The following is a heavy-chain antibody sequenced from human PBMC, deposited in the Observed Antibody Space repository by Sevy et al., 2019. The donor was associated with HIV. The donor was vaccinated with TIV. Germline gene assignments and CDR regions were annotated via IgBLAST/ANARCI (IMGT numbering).Heavy chain of an antibody. CDR2: IRYDGSNK. CDR3: AKDPAYYYDSSGYYYDSFFDY. J-gene: IGHJ4*02. Sequence: GGSLRLSCAASGFTFSSYGMHWVRQAPGKGLEWVAFIRYDGSNKYYAASVKGRFTISRDNSKNTLYLQMNSLRAEDTAVYYCAKDPAYYYDSSGYYYDSFFDYWGQGTLVTVSS. V-gene: IGHV3-30*02. D-gene: IGHD3-22*01. CDR1: GFTFSSYG.